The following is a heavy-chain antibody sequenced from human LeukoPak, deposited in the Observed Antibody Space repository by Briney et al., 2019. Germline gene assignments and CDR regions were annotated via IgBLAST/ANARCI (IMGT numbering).Heavy chain of an antibody. D-gene: IGHD6-6*01. V-gene: IGHV3-48*02. J-gene: IGHJ6*02. CDR3: ARDQGGSSSTYYGMDV. CDR2: ISSSSSTI. CDR1: GFTFSSYS. Sequence: GGSLRLSCAASGFTFSSYSMNWVRQAPGKGLEWVSYISSSSSTIYYADSVRGRFTISRDNAKNSLYLQMNSLRDEDTAVYYCARDQGGSSSTYYGMDVWGQGTTVTVSS.